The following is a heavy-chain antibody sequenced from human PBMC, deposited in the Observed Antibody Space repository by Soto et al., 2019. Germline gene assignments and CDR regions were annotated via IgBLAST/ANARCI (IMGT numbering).Heavy chain of an antibody. Sequence: GGSLRLSCAASGFTFDDYAMHWVRQAPGKGLEWVSGISWNSGSIGYADSVKGRFTISRDNAKNSLYLQMNSLRAEDTALYFCAKDIKSNYYYNMDVWGKGTTVTVSS. J-gene: IGHJ6*03. V-gene: IGHV3-9*01. CDR3: AKDIKSNYYYNMDV. CDR2: ISWNSGSI. CDR1: GFTFDDYA.